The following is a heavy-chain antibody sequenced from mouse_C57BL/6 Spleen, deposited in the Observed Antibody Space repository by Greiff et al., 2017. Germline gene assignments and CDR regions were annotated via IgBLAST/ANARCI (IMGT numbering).Heavy chain of an antibody. CDR2: ISSGGDYI. CDR1: GFTFSSYA. V-gene: IGHV5-9-1*02. J-gene: IGHJ2*01. Sequence: EVQLVESGEGLVKPGGSLKLSCAASGFTFSSYAMSWVRQTPEKRLEWVAYISSGGDYIYYADTVKDRFTISRDNARNTLYLQMSSLKSEDTAMYYCTRGDYSGPYFDYWGQGTTLTVSS. D-gene: IGHD1-1*01. CDR3: TRGDYSGPYFDY.